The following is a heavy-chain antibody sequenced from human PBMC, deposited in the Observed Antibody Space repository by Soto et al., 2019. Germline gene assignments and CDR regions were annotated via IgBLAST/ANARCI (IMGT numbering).Heavy chain of an antibody. J-gene: IGHJ4*02. CDR2: ISNSGRT. CDR3: ARADYATGSYYPDY. CDR1: GGSARRGNYY. D-gene: IGHD3-10*01. Sequence: QVQLQESGPGLVTPSQTLSPTCTASGGSARRGNYYCSWIRQFPGKGLEWIGYISNSGRTHYNPSLMSRITIFVDTSKNQFFLELRSVTAADTALYYCARADYATGSYYPDYWGQGTLVTVSS. V-gene: IGHV4-31*03.